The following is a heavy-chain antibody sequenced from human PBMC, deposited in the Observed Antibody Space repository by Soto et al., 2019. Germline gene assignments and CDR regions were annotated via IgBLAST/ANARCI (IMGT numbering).Heavy chain of an antibody. J-gene: IGHJ4*02. CDR3: ARESYGDYDPEGLFDY. CDR2: IKYDGSDK. CDR1: GFTFSIYW. V-gene: IGHV3-7*01. Sequence: GSLRLSCAASGFTFSIYWMSWVRQAPGKGLEWVANIKYDGSDKRYVDSVKGRFTISRDNAKNSLYLQMNSLRAEDTAVYFCARESYGDYDPEGLFDYWGQGTLVTVSS. D-gene: IGHD4-17*01.